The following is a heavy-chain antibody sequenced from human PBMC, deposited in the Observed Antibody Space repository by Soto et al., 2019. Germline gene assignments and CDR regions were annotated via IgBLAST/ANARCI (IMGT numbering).Heavy chain of an antibody. Sequence: VQLVESGGGLVQPGRSLRLSCAASGFTFDDYAMHWVRQAPGKGLEWVSGISWNSGSIGYADSVKGRFTISRDNAKNSLYLQMNSLRAEDTALYYCAKDIFRYKDQGAFDIWGQGTMVTVSS. D-gene: IGHD1-20*01. CDR1: GFTFDDYA. V-gene: IGHV3-9*01. CDR2: ISWNSGSI. J-gene: IGHJ3*02. CDR3: AKDIFRYKDQGAFDI.